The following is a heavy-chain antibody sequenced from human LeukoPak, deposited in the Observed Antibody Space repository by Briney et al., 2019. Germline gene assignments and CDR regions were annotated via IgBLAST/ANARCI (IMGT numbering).Heavy chain of an antibody. V-gene: IGHV5-10-1*01. J-gene: IGHJ4*02. CDR3: ARLEYDILTGYRFGY. CDR1: GYTFTSYW. D-gene: IGHD3-9*01. CDR2: IDPSDSYT. Sequence: GESLKISCKGSGYTFTSYWITWVRQMPGKGLEWMGRIDPSDSYTNYSPSFQGHVTISAAKSISTAYLQWSSLKASDTAMHYCARLEYDILTGYRFGYWGQGTLVTVSS.